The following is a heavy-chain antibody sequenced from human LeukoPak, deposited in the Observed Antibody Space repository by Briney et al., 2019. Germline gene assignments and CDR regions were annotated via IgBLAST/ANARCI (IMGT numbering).Heavy chain of an antibody. D-gene: IGHD3-10*01. V-gene: IGHV1-46*01. CDR3: ARVFVGSGSYFRYFDY. Sequence: ASVKVSCKASGYTFTSYYMHWVRQAPGQGLEWMGLINPSGGSTSYAQRIQGRVTVTRDTSTSTVYMELSSLRSEDTAVYYCARVFVGSGSYFRYFDYWGQGTLVTVSS. CDR1: GYTFTSYY. CDR2: INPSGGST. J-gene: IGHJ4*02.